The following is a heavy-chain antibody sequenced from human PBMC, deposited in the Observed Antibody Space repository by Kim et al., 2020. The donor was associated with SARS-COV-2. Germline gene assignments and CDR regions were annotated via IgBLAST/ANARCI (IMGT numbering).Heavy chain of an antibody. CDR2: VNNGGNP. J-gene: IGHJ4*02. CDR3: TKDHESFGWPTFDY. Sequence: GGSLRLSCEGSGFTFSRFAISWVRQAPGREPEWVACVNNGGNPYYADSVKGRFSVSRDNGKNTLYLQMDSLRAEDTALYYCTKDHESFGWPTFDYWGQGILVTVAS. V-gene: IGHV3-23*01. CDR1: GFTFSRFA. D-gene: IGHD3-16*01.